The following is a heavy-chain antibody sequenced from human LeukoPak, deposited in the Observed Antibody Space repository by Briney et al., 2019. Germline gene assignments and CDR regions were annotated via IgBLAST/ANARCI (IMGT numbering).Heavy chain of an antibody. V-gene: IGHV3-23*01. J-gene: IGHJ4*02. D-gene: IGHD3-22*01. CDR1: YG. Sequence: YGXSXVRQAPGXGLXXXSAISGSGGSTYYADSVKGGVTISRXXXKKRVYMKMNRLRDEDTAVYYXXXXXXXXXGYYFFDYWGQGTLVTVSS. CDR2: ISGSGGST. CDR3: XXXXXXXXGYYFFDY.